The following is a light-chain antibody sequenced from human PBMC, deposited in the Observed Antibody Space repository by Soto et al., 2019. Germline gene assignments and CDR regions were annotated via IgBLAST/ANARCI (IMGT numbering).Light chain of an antibody. V-gene: IGKV3-15*01. CDR3: QHYPNLE. Sequence: EVVMTQSPATLSVSLGERATLSCRASQSIGHNLAWYQQKPGQAPRLLLYGTSTRAAGIPVRFSGSGSGTAFTLTSSSLESEDFEVYYRQHYPNLEFGPGTKVES. CDR2: GTS. J-gene: IGKJ1*01. CDR1: QSIGHN.